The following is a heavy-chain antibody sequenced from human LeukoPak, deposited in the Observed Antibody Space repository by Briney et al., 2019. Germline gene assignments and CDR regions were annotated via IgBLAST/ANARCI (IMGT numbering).Heavy chain of an antibody. CDR2: MNPNSGNT. D-gene: IGHD3-3*01. CDR1: GYTFTSHD. CDR3: ARRHYYDFWSGRENSFDY. Sequence: GASVKVSCKASGYTFTSHDINWVRQATGQGLEWMGWMNPNSGNTGYAQKFQGRVTITRNTSITTAYMELSNLTSEDTAVYYCARRHYYDFWSGRENSFDYWGQGTLVTVSS. V-gene: IGHV1-8*03. J-gene: IGHJ4*02.